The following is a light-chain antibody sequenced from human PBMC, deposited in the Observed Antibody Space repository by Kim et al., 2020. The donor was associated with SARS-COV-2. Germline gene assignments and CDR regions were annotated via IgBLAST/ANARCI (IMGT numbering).Light chain of an antibody. Sequence: GHKSPIPCSASYSQVESLSVSWYQQFPGGTPSPIICSDYQRPSRLPDRFSGLKSGATASLAISGLQSQDEAEYFCATWDVGLDSHVFGTGTKVTV. V-gene: IGLV1-44*01. CDR2: SDY. J-gene: IGLJ1*01. CDR1: YSQVESLS. CDR3: ATWDVGLDSHV.